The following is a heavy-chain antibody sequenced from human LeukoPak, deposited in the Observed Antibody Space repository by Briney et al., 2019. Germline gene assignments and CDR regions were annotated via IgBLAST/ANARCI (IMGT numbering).Heavy chain of an antibody. Sequence: SETLSLTCAVYGGSFSGYYWRWIRQPPGKGLEWIGEINHSGGTNYNPSLKSRVTISVDTSKNQFSLKLSSVTAADTAVYYCAGSDTNIVVVPAVYFDYWGQGTLVTVSS. V-gene: IGHV4-34*01. CDR1: GGSFSGYY. D-gene: IGHD2-2*01. CDR3: AGSDTNIVVVPAVYFDY. CDR2: INHSGGT. J-gene: IGHJ4*02.